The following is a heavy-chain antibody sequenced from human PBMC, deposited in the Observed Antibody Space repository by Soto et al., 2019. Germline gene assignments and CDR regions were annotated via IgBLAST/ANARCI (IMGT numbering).Heavy chain of an antibody. CDR1: GGSFSGYY. CDR2: INHSGST. J-gene: IGHJ3*02. Sequence: SETLSLTCAVYGGSFSGYYWSWIRQPPGKGLEWIGAINHSGSTNYNPSLKSRVTISVDTSKNQFSLKLSSVTAADTAVYYWARGPLRGATIPPGAFDIWGQGTMVTVSS. D-gene: IGHD2-2*01. V-gene: IGHV4-34*01. CDR3: ARGPLRGATIPPGAFDI.